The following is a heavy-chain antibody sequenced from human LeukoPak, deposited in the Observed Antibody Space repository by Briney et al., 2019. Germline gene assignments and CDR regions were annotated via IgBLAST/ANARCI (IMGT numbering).Heavy chain of an antibody. CDR2: ISSGSDTI. Sequence: GGSLRLSCAASGFTFNSYTMNWVRQAPGQGLEWVSFISSGSDTIYYADSVKGRFTISRDNSKNTLYLQVNSLRAEDTAVYYCARVKEVRGVLDYWGQGTLVTVSS. D-gene: IGHD3-10*01. CDR1: GFTFNSYT. V-gene: IGHV3-48*01. CDR3: ARVKEVRGVLDY. J-gene: IGHJ4*02.